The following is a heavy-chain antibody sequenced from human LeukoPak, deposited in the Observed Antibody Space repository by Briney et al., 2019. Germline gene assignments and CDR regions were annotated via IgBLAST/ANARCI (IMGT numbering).Heavy chain of an antibody. CDR1: GYSISSGYY. CDR2: IYHSGST. J-gene: IGHJ4*02. V-gene: IGHV4-38-2*01. CDR3: ARGGDFWSGPPPGY. D-gene: IGHD3-3*01. Sequence: SETLSLTCAVFGYSISSGYYWGWIRQPPGKGLEWIGSIYHSGSTYYNPSLKSRVTISVDTSKNQFSLKLSSVTAADTVVYYCARGGDFWSGPPPGYWGQGTLVTVSS.